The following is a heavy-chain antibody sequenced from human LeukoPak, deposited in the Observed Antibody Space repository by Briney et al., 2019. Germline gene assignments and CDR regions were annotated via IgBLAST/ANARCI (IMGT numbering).Heavy chain of an antibody. CDR1: GFPFSSYP. J-gene: IGHJ4*02. V-gene: IGHV3-64*04. CDR2: ISSNGGST. CDR3: AKLMAGSNVDY. D-gene: IGHD6-19*01. Sequence: PGGSLRLSCSASGFPFSSYPMHWVRQAPGKGLEYVSAISSNGGSTYYTDSVKGRFTISRDNSKNTLYLQMSSLTADDTAVYYCAKLMAGSNVDYWGQGTLVTVSS.